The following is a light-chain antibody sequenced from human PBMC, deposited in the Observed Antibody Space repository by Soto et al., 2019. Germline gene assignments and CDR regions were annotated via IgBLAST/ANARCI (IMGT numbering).Light chain of an antibody. V-gene: IGKV2-28*01. CDR3: MQALRTQWT. J-gene: IGKJ1*01. Sequence: DIVMTQSPLSLPVTPGEPASISCRSSQSLLHNNGYNYLDWYLQKPGHSPQLLIYLGSNRASGVPGRFSGSGSGTDFTLKISRVEAEDVGVYYCMQALRTQWTFGQGTKVDIK. CDR1: QSLLHNNGYNY. CDR2: LGS.